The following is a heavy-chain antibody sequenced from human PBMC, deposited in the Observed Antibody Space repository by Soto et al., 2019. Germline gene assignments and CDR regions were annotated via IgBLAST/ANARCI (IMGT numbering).Heavy chain of an antibody. J-gene: IGHJ4*02. CDR1: GYSFTSYW. CDR2: IYPGDSDT. V-gene: IGHV5-51*01. Sequence: GESLKISCKGSGYSFTSYWIGWVLQMPGKGLEWMGIIYPGDSDTRYSPSFQGQVTISADKSISTAYLQWSSLKASDTAMYYCAKHGVGDISTGQPDYWGQGTLVTVSS. CDR3: AKHGVGDISTGQPDY. D-gene: IGHD3-9*01.